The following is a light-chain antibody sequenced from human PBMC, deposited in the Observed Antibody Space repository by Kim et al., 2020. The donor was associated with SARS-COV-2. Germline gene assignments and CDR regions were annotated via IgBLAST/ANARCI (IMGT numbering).Light chain of an antibody. Sequence: SASVGDRVTITCRASQSISSCLAWYQQKPGQAPKLLIYSASSLESEIPARFGGSGSGTEFSLTISSLQPDDFATYFCQQYNSYPYNFGQGTKLEI. J-gene: IGKJ2*01. CDR2: SAS. V-gene: IGKV1-5*03. CDR1: QSISSC. CDR3: QQYNSYPYN.